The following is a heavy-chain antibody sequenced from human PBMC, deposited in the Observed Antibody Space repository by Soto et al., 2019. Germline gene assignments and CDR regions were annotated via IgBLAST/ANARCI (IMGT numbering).Heavy chain of an antibody. J-gene: IGHJ6*02. CDR1: GGTFTNYA. CDR3: ARERSVGYCITTTCPKPFYYYAMDV. D-gene: IGHD2-2*01. CDR2: IIPIFGTP. Sequence: SVKVSCKASGGTFTNYAFSWVRQAPGQGLEWMGGIIPIFGTPDYAQKFQGRATITADESTRTASMELSSLRSDDTAVYYCARERSVGYCITTTCPKPFYYYAMDVWGQGTTVTVSS. V-gene: IGHV1-69*13.